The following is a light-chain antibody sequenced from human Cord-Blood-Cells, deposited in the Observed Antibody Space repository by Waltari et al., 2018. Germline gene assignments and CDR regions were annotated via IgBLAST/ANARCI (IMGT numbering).Light chain of an antibody. CDR1: SSDDGGYNY. CDR2: EVS. V-gene: IGLV2-14*01. Sequence: QSALTQPASVSWSPGQSITISCTGTSSDDGGYNYVSWYQQHPGKAPKLMIYEVSNRPSGVSNRFSGSKSGNTASLTISGLQAEDEADYYCSSYTSSIYVFGTGTKVTVL. CDR3: SSYTSSIYV. J-gene: IGLJ1*01.